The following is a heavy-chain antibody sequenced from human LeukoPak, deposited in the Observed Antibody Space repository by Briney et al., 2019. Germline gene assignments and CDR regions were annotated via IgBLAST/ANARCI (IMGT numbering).Heavy chain of an antibody. CDR3: AKDIFRGSSGWYFDY. CDR2: ISWNSGSI. Sequence: PGGSLRLSCAASGFTFDVYAMHWVRQAPGEGLEWVSDISWNSGSIGYADSVKGRFTISRDNAKHSLYLQMNSLRAEDTALYYCAKDIFRGSSGWYFDYLRQGTLVTVCS. J-gene: IGHJ4*02. CDR1: GFTFDVYA. V-gene: IGHV3-9*01. D-gene: IGHD6-19*01.